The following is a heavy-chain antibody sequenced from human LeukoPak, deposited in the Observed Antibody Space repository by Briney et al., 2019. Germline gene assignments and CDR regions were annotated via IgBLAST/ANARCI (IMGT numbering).Heavy chain of an antibody. J-gene: IGHJ6*04. CDR1: GFTFSSYG. D-gene: IGHD2-2*01. CDR2: ISYDGSNK. CDR3: AKDTTCSSTSCLAYYYYGMDV. V-gene: IGHV3-30*18. Sequence: PGGSPRLSCAASGFTFSSYGLHWVRQAPGKGLEWVAVISYDGSNKYYADSVKGRFTISRDNSKNTLYLQMNSLRAEDTAVYYCAKDTTCSSTSCLAYYYYGMDVWGKGTTVTVSS.